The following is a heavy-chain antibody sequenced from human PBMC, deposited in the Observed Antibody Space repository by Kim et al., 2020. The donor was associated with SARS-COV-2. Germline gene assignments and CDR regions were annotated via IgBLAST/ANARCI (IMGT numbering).Heavy chain of an antibody. CDR3: ARQADDTGMDV. Sequence: TRYSPSFQGQVTIPADKSISTAYLQWSRLKASDAAMYYCARQADDTGMDVWGQGTTVTVSS. V-gene: IGHV5-51*01. J-gene: IGHJ6*02. CDR2: T. D-gene: IGHD3-22*01.